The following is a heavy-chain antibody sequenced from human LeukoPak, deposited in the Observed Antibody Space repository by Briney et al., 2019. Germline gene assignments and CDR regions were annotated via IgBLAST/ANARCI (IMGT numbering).Heavy chain of an antibody. CDR2: IYNSGST. Sequence: SQTLSLTCTVSGGSINSGGYYWSWIRQHPGKGLEWIGYIYNSGSTYYNPSLRSRVTMSVDTSQNQFSLKLASVTAADTAVYFCARSGVAGLYNWFDPWGQGTLVTVSS. V-gene: IGHV4-31*03. D-gene: IGHD6-19*01. CDR1: GGSINSGGYY. J-gene: IGHJ5*02. CDR3: ARSGVAGLYNWFDP.